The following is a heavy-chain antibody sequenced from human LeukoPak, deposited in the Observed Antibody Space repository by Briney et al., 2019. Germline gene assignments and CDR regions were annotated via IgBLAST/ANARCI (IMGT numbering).Heavy chain of an antibody. V-gene: IGHV1-69*13. CDR3: ASWYDSSGYISRSYFDY. J-gene: IGHJ4*02. D-gene: IGHD3-22*01. CDR1: GGTFSSYA. Sequence: SVTVSCKASGGTFSSYAISWVRQAPGQGLEWMGGIIPIFGTANYAQKFQGRVTITADESTSTAYMELSSLRSEDTAVYYCASWYDSSGYISRSYFDYWGQGTLVTVSS. CDR2: IIPIFGTA.